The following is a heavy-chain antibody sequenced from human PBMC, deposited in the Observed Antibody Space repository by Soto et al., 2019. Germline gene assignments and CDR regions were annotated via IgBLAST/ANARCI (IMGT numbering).Heavy chain of an antibody. J-gene: IGHJ6*02. V-gene: IGHV3-15*01. CDR3: TTDATVATGYYYGMDV. CDR2: IKSKTDGGTT. CDR1: GFTFSNAW. Sequence: GGSLRLSCAASGFTFSNAWMSWVRQAPGKGLEWVGRIKSKTDGGTTDYAAPVKCRFTISRDDSKNTLYLQMNSLKTEDTAVYYCTTDATVATGYYYGMDVWGQGTTVTVSS. D-gene: IGHD5-12*01.